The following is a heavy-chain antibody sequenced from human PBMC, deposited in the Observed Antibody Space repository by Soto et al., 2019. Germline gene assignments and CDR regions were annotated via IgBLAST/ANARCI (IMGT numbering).Heavy chain of an antibody. CDR2: ISDTSSHI. D-gene: IGHD2-15*01. V-gene: IGHV3-21*01. Sequence: EVQLVESGGGLVKPGGSLRLSCAASGFTFSIYTMTWVRQAPGKGLEWVSSISDTSSHIYYSDSVKGRFTVSRDNAKNSLHLQVNSLRAEDTAVYYCARVRSGGSGYFDYWGQGTLVTVSS. J-gene: IGHJ4*02. CDR1: GFTFSIYT. CDR3: ARVRSGGSGYFDY.